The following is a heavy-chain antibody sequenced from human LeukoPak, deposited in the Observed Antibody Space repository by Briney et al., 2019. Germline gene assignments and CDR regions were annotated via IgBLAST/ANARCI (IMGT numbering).Heavy chain of an antibody. CDR2: IYYSGST. V-gene: IGHV4-59*01. CDR1: GGSISSYY. J-gene: IGHJ4*02. CDR3: ASLVGATRFDY. Sequence: SETLSLTCTVSGGSISSYYWSWIRQPPGKGLEWIGYIYYSGSTNYNPSLKSRVTISVDTSKNQFSLKLSSVTAADTAVYYCASLVGATRFDYWGQGTLVTVSS. D-gene: IGHD1-26*01.